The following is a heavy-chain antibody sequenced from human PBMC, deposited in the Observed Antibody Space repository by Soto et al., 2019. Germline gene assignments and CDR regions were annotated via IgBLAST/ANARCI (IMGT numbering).Heavy chain of an antibody. D-gene: IGHD3-22*01. Sequence: ASVKVSCKASGYTFTSYYMHWVRQAPGQGLEWLGMINPIGGSTSYAQKFQGRVTMTKDTSTSTVYTELSSLRSEDTAVYYCARRDNSNTEFDYCSQGTMITVSS. J-gene: IGHJ4*01. CDR3: ARRDNSNTEFDY. CDR1: GYTFTSYY. CDR2: INPIGGST. V-gene: IGHV1-46*01.